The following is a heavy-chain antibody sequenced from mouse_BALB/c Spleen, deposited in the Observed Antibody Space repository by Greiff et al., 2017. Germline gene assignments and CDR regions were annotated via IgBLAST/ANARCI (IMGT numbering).Heavy chain of an antibody. Sequence: VQLQQSGPGLVKPSQSLSLTCTVTGYSITSDYAWNWIRQFPGNKLEWMGYISYSGSTSYNPSLKSRISITRDTSKNQFFLQLNSVTTEDTATYYCARNYYGSRPFDYWGQGTTLTVSS. CDR2: ISYSGST. CDR1: GYSITSDYA. D-gene: IGHD1-1*01. J-gene: IGHJ2*01. CDR3: ARNYYGSRPFDY. V-gene: IGHV3-2*02.